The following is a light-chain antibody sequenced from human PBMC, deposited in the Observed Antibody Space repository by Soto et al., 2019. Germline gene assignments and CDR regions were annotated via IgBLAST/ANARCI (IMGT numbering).Light chain of an antibody. J-gene: IGKJ2*01. CDR3: QQYGRSPYT. V-gene: IGKV3-20*01. CDR2: GAS. CDR1: QSVSSSY. Sequence: EIVLTQSPGTLSLSPGERATLSCRASQSVSSSYLAWYLQKPGQAPRLLIYGASTRATGTPDRFSGSGSGTDFTLTISRLEPEDCAVYYCQQYGRSPYTFGQGTKLAIK.